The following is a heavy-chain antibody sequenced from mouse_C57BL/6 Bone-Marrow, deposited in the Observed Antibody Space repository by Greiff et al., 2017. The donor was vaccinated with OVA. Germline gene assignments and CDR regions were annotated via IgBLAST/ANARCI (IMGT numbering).Heavy chain of an antibody. D-gene: IGHD1-1*01. V-gene: IGHV3-8*01. CDR1: GYSITSDY. Sequence: EVQLVESGPGLAKPSQTLSLTCSVTGYSITSDYWNWIRKFPGNKLEYMGYISYSGSTYYNPSLKSRISITRETSKNQYYRQLNSVTTEDTATYYCARCPYYYGSSGYAMDDWGQGTSVTVSS. J-gene: IGHJ4*01. CDR2: ISYSGST. CDR3: ARCPYYYGSSGYAMDD.